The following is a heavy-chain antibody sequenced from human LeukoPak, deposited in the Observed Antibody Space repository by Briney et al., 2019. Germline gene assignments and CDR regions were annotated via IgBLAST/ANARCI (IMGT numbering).Heavy chain of an antibody. CDR2: IRPNDGTT. CDR1: GFTFSNYG. J-gene: IGHJ5*02. V-gene: IGHV3-48*01. D-gene: IGHD2-8*01. CDR3: VRGQTNLDNWFDP. Sequence: GGSLRLSCEASGFTFSNYGMNWVRQAPGKGLEWVSYIRPNDGTTHYADSVKGRFTISRDNAKNSLSLQMTSLRVDDSAVYYCVRGQTNLDNWFDPWGQGTLVIVSS.